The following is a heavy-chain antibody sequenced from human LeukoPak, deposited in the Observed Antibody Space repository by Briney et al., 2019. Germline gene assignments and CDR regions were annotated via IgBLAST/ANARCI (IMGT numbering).Heavy chain of an antibody. V-gene: IGHV1-18*01. CDR1: GYTLTSYG. CDR2: ISAYNGNT. CDR3: ARDAPLDYYDSSGYFDY. Sequence: ASVKVSCKASGYTLTSYGISWVRQAPGQGLEWMGWISAYNGNTNYAQKLQGRVTMTTDTSTSTAYMELRSLRSDDTAVYYCARDAPLDYYDSSGYFDYWGQGTLVTVSS. D-gene: IGHD3-22*01. J-gene: IGHJ4*02.